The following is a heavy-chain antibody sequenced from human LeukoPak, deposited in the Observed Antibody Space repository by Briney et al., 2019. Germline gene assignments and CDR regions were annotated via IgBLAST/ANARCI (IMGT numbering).Heavy chain of an antibody. CDR1: GGSISSGGYY. J-gene: IGHJ4*02. CDR3: ASERWLQSNNPSFDY. V-gene: IGHV4-30-2*01. CDR2: IYHSGST. D-gene: IGHD5-24*01. Sequence: SETLSLTCTVSGGSISSGGYYWSWIRQPPGKGLEWIGYIYHSGSTYYNPSLKSRVTISVDRSKNQFSLKLSSVTAADMAVYYCASERWLQSNNPSFDYWGQGTLVTVSS.